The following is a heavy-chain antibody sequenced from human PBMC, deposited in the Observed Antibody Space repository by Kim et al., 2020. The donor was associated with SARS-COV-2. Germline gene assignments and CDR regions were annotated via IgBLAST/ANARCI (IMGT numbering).Heavy chain of an antibody. V-gene: IGHV4-30-2*01. D-gene: IGHD2-2*01. CDR1: GGSISSGGYS. CDR2: IYHSGST. J-gene: IGHJ5*02. CDR3: ARGGVQYCSSTSCPWGWFDP. Sequence: SETLSLTCAVSGGSISSGGYSWSWIRQPPGKGLEWIGYIYHSGSTYYNPSLKSRVTISVDRSKNQFSLKLSSVTAADTAVYYCARGGVQYCSSTSCPWGWFDPWGQGTLVTVSS.